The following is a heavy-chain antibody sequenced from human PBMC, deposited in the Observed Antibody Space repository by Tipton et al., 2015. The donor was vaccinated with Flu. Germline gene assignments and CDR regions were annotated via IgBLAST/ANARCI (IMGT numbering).Heavy chain of an antibody. V-gene: IGHV4-38-2*01. CDR1: GDSISSDYY. CDR2: VSRSGDT. Sequence: TLSLTCAVSGDSISSDYYWGWIRQFPGKGLEWIGTVSRSGDTNYNPSLRSRVTISIDRSKNQFSLKMKSVTAADMAVYYCARRDYSNYVSVPKNWFDSWGRGILVTVSS. D-gene: IGHD4-11*01. J-gene: IGHJ5*01. CDR3: ARRDYSNYVSVPKNWFDS.